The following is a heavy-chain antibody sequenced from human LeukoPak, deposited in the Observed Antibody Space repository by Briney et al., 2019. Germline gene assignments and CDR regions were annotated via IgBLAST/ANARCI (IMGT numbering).Heavy chain of an antibody. CDR3: ARISIIRGGFVDY. CDR2: INHSGST. CDR1: GGSFSGYY. J-gene: IGHJ4*02. V-gene: IGHV4-34*01. D-gene: IGHD3-16*01. Sequence: SETLSLTCAVYGGSFSGYYWSWIRQPPGKGLEWIGEINHSGSTNYNPSLKSRVTISVDTSKNQFSLKLSSVAAADTAVYYCARISIIRGGFVDYWGQGTLVTVSS.